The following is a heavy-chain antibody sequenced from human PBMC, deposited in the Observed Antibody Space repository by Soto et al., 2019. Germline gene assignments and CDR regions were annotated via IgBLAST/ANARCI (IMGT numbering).Heavy chain of an antibody. D-gene: IGHD3-10*01. J-gene: IGHJ6*02. Sequence: QVQLVESGGGVVQPGRSLRLSCAASGFTFSSYGMHWARQAPGKGLEWVAIIWYDGTIKYYSDSVKGRFSISRDNSKNSLYLHMNSLRVEDTAVYYCARTPSGSDYDMNVWGQGTTVIVSS. V-gene: IGHV3-33*01. CDR2: IWYDGTIK. CDR3: ARTPSGSDYDMNV. CDR1: GFTFSSYG.